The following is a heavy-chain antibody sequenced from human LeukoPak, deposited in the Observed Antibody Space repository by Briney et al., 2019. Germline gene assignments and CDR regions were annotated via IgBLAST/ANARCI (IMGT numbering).Heavy chain of an antibody. CDR3: ARALGGGYSGYNDAFDI. V-gene: IGHV1-69*13. J-gene: IGHJ3*02. CDR1: GGTFSSYA. CDR2: IIPIFGTA. Sequence: SVKVSCKASGGTFSSYAISWVRQAPGQGLEWMGGIIPIFGTANYAQKFQGRVTITADESTSTAYMELSSLRSEDTAVYYCARALGGGYSGYNDAFDIWGRGTMVTVSS. D-gene: IGHD5-12*01.